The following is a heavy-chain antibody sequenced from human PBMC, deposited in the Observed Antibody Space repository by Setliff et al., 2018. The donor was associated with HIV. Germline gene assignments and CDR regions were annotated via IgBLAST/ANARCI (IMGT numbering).Heavy chain of an antibody. CDR2: INYSGGT. CDR3: AXGARLLAAYSERWDXXXMAV. V-gene: IGHV4-39*01. Sequence: PSETLSLTCTVSGGSITTSTFVWGGXXTPXGKGLEWIGVINYSGGTYSDPSLKSRLTITQHTSKNQVSLKVNSMTAADTAVYYCAXGARLLAAYSERWDXXXMAVXGKGTTVTVSS. J-gene: IGHJ6*03. CDR1: GGSITTSTFV. D-gene: IGHD1-26*01.